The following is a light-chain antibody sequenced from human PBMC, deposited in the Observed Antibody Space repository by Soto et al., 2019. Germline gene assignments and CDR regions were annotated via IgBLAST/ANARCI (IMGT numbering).Light chain of an antibody. J-gene: IGLJ1*01. CDR2: EGS. CDR1: ASDVGGYNL. CDR3: CSYAGSWVPYV. Sequence: QSALTQPASVSGSPGQSITISCTGSASDVGGYNLVSWYQQYPGKAPHLLIYEGSKRPSGVSSRFSASKSGNTASLTISGLQAEDEAEYYCCSYAGSWVPYVFGTGTQLTVL. V-gene: IGLV2-23*01.